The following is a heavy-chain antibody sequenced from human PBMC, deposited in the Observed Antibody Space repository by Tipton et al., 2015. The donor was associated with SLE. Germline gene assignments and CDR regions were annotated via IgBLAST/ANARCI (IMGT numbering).Heavy chain of an antibody. D-gene: IGHD5-12*01. CDR1: GGSISSGGYY. CDR2: MYYSGST. V-gene: IGHV4-31*03. Sequence: TLSLTCTVSGGSISSGGYYWSWIRQHPGKGLEWIGYMYYSGSTYYNPSLKSRVSISVDTSKNQFSLKLSSVTAADTAVYYCARAGLATSYYYYMDVWGKGTTVTVSS. CDR3: ARAGLATSYYYYMDV. J-gene: IGHJ6*03.